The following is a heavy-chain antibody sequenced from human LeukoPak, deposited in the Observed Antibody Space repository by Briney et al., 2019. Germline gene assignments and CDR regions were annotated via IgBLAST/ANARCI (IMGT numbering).Heavy chain of an antibody. CDR2: IYYSGST. D-gene: IGHD2-15*01. CDR3: ASFYCSGGSCYHYFSYYCMDV. V-gene: IGHV4-39*01. CDR1: GGSISSSSYY. J-gene: IGHJ6*03. Sequence: SETLSLTCTVSGGSISSSSYYWGWIRQPPGKGLEWMGRIYYSGSTYYNPSLKSRVTISVDTSKNQFSLKLNSMTAEDTAVYYCASFYCSGGSCYHYFSYYCMDVWGKGTTVTISS.